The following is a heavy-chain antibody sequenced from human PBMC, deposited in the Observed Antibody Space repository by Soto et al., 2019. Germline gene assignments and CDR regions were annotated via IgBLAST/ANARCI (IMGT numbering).Heavy chain of an antibody. CDR2: IYYSGST. CDR1: GGSISSYY. V-gene: IGHV4-59*01. Sequence: SETLSLTCTVSGGSISSYYWSWIRQPPGKGLEWIGYIYYSGSTNYNPSHKSRVTISVDTSKNQFSLKLSSVTSADTAVYYCARWGPDAFDIWGQGTMVTVSS. CDR3: ARWGPDAFDI. J-gene: IGHJ3*02. D-gene: IGHD3-16*01.